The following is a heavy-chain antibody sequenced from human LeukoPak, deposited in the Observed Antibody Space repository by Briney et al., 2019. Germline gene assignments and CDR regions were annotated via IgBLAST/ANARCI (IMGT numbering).Heavy chain of an antibody. CDR3: ARPSRSSSWYYFDY. J-gene: IGHJ4*02. Sequence: SETLSLTCTVSGGSISSYYWSWIRQPPGKGLEWIGYIYYSGSTNYNPSLKSRVTISVDTSKNRFSLKLSSVTAADTAVYYCARPSRSSSWYYFDYWGQGTLVTVSS. CDR1: GGSISSYY. V-gene: IGHV4-59*01. D-gene: IGHD6-13*01. CDR2: IYYSGST.